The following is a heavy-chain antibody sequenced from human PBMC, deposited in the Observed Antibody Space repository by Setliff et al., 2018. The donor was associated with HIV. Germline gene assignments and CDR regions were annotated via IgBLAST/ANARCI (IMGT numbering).Heavy chain of an antibody. V-gene: IGHV4-4*07. Sequence: LSLTCTVSGGSISTYYLTWIRQPAGKGLEWIGRIFASGSTNYNPSLKSRVTMSVDTSKNQFSLRLSSVTAADTAVYYCVGGLRSRSQGHFDYWGQGTLVTVS. CDR2: IFASGST. D-gene: IGHD5-12*01. CDR1: GGSISTYY. CDR3: VGGLRSRSQGHFDY. J-gene: IGHJ4*02.